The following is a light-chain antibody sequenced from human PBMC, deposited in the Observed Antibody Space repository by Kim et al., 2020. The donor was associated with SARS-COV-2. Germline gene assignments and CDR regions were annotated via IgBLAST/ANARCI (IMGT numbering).Light chain of an antibody. CDR3: KSRDSRGKVV. J-gene: IGLJ2*01. V-gene: IGLV3-19*01. CDR1: SLRSYY. CDR2: GKD. Sequence: SSELTQDPAVSVALGQTVRITCQGDSLRSYYATWYQQKSGQAPVLVFYGKDKRPSGLPDRFSGSSSGNTASLTITGAQAADEADYYCKSRDSRGKVVFGGGTKVTVL.